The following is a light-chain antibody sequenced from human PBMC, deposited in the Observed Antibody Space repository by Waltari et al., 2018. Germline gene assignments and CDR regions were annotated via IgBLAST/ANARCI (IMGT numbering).Light chain of an antibody. CDR1: SSNIGSNY. J-gene: IGLJ3*02. CDR2: RNN. V-gene: IGLV1-47*01. Sequence: QSVLTQPPSASGTPGQRVTISCSGSSSNIGSNYVYWYQQPPGTAPKLLIYRNNQRPSGGPDRCSGSKSGTSASLAISGLRSEDEADYYCAAWDDSLSGPVFGGGTKLTVL. CDR3: AAWDDSLSGPV.